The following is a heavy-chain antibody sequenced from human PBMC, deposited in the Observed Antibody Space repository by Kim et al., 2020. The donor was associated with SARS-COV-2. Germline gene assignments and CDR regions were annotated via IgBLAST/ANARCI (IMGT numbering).Heavy chain of an antibody. Sequence: KGLEWVSYIRSSSSTIYYADSVKGRFTISRDNAKNSLYLQMNSLRDEDTAVYYCARASWELLRHDPFDYWGQGTLVTVSS. CDR2: IRSSSSTI. CDR3: ARASWELLRHDPFDY. V-gene: IGHV3-48*02. D-gene: IGHD1-26*01. J-gene: IGHJ4*02.